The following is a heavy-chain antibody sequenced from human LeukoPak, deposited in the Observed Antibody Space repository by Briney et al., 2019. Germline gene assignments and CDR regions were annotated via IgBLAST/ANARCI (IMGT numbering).Heavy chain of an antibody. CDR3: ARSRGSYLRRSYYFDY. CDR2: INPSGSST. Sequence: ASVKVSCKASGYSFTSHYMHWVRQAPGQGLEWMGLINPSGSSTLYAQKFQGRVTMTRDMSTTTDYMELSSLRSEDTAVYYCARSRGSYLRRSYYFDYWGQGTLVTVSS. J-gene: IGHJ4*02. D-gene: IGHD1-26*01. V-gene: IGHV1-46*01. CDR1: GYSFTSHY.